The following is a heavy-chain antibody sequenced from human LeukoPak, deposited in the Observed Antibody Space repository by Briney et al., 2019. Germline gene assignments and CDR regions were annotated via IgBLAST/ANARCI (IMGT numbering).Heavy chain of an antibody. CDR3: TRRRNYLSHFDY. CDR2: INHSGST. J-gene: IGHJ4*02. CDR1: GGSFSGYY. Sequence: SETLSLTCAVYGGSFSGYYWSWIRQPPGKGLEWIGEINHSGSTNYNPSLMSRVTISVDTSKNQFSLKLSSVTAADTAVYYCTRRRNYLSHFDYWGQGTLVTVSS. V-gene: IGHV4-34*01. D-gene: IGHD1-7*01.